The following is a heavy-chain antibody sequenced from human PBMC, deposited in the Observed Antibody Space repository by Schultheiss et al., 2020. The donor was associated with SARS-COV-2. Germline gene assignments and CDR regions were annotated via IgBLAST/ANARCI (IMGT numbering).Heavy chain of an antibody. CDR1: GGSISSGGYY. CDR3: ARYKGELLWFGESPNYHYYGMDV. D-gene: IGHD3-10*01. V-gene: IGHV4-39*01. CDR2: IYFSGST. J-gene: IGHJ6*02. Sequence: SETLSLTCTVSGGSISSGGYYWGWIRQPPGKGLEWIGSIYFSGSTSYNPSLQSRVTISVDTSKNQFSLRLDSVTAADTAVYFCARYKGELLWFGESPNYHYYGMDVWGQGTTVTVSS.